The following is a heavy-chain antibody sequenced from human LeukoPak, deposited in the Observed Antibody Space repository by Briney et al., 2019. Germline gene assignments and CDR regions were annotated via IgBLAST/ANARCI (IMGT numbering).Heavy chain of an antibody. CDR2: IYHSGST. CDR1: GGSISSGGYS. Sequence: SETLSLTCAVSGGSISSGGYSWSWIRQPPGKGLEWIGYIYHSGSTYYNPSLKSRVTISVDRSKNQFSLKLSSVTAADTAVYYCARAADSSGYYYNYWDQGTLVTVSS. D-gene: IGHD3-22*01. V-gene: IGHV4-30-2*01. CDR3: ARAADSSGYYYNY. J-gene: IGHJ4*02.